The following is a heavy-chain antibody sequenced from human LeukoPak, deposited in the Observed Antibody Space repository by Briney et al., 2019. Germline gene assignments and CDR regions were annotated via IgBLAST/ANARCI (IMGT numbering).Heavy chain of an antibody. D-gene: IGHD3-3*01. J-gene: IGHJ1*01. CDR2: INPNSGGT. V-gene: IGHV1-2*02. CDR3: ARDLNTIFGVVIRNEYFQH. CDR1: GYTFTGYY. Sequence: ASVNVSCKASGYTFTGYYMHWVRQAPGQGLEWMGWINPNSGGTNYAQKFQGRVTMTRDTSISTAYMELSRLRSDDTAVYYCARDLNTIFGVVIRNEYFQHWGQGTLVTVSS.